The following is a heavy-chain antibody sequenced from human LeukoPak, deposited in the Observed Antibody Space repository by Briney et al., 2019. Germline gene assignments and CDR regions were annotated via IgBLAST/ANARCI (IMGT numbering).Heavy chain of an antibody. D-gene: IGHD3-22*01. J-gene: IGHJ4*01. CDR2: INSDGSSK. CDR3: ARGPDSSAYLVGL. CDR1: GFTFSSYR. V-gene: IGHV3-74*03. Sequence: GGSLRLSCAASGFTFSSYRMHWVRQAPGKGLVWVSRINSDGSSKMYADSVKGRFTISRDNAKNTLYLQMNRLGDDATAVYYSARGPDSSAYLVGLWGQGTMVTVSS.